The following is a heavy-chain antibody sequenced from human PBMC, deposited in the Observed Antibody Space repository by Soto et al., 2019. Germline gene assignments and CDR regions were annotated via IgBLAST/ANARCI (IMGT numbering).Heavy chain of an antibody. CDR2: ISSSSSTI. D-gene: IGHD3-3*01. CDR1: GFTFSSYS. CDR3: ARDYYDFWSGYYSFQSGWNYYYYGMDV. Sequence: GGSLRLSCAASGFTFSSYSMNWVRQAPGKGLEWVSYISSSSSTIYYADSVKGRFTISRDNAKNSLYLQMNSLRDEDTAVYYCARDYYDFWSGYYSFQSGWNYYYYGMDVWGQGTTVTVSS. J-gene: IGHJ6*02. V-gene: IGHV3-48*02.